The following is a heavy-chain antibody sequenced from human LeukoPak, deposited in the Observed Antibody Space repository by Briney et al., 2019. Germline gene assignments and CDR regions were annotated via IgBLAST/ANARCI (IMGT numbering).Heavy chain of an antibody. J-gene: IGHJ6*02. Sequence: QSGGSLRLSCEASGFTFSNDSMTWVRQAPGKGLEWVANMRVDGSDIHYVDSVKGRFTISRDNAKNSLYLQMNSLRAEDTALYYCAKDTRAYYYYGMDVWGQGTTVTVSS. CDR2: MRVDGSDI. CDR3: AKDTRAYYYYGMDV. CDR1: GFTFSNDS. V-gene: IGHV3-7*03.